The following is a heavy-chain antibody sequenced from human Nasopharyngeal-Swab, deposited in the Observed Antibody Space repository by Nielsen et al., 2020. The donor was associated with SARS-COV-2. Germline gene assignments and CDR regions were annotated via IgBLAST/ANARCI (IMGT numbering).Heavy chain of an antibody. D-gene: IGHD1-26*01. J-gene: IGHJ4*02. Sequence: GESLKISCAASGFTFSSYGMHWVRQAPGKGLECVAVISYDGSNKYHADSVRGRFTISRDDSENTLYLQMNSLRPEDTAVYYCASGGGSYYQSTFDYWGQGTLVTVSS. CDR2: ISYDGSNK. CDR3: ASGGGSYYQSTFDY. V-gene: IGHV3-30*03. CDR1: GFTFSSYG.